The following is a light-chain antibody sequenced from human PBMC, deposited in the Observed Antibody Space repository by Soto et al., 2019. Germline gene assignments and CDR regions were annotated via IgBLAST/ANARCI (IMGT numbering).Light chain of an antibody. CDR1: SSNIGAGYD. V-gene: IGLV1-40*01. Sequence: QPVLTQPPSVSGAPGQRVTISCTGNSSNIGAGYDVHWYRQVPGTAPKLLIYINSNRPSGVPDRFSGSKSGTSASLAITGLQAEDEADYYCQSYDSSLSGSVFGGGTKLTVL. CDR2: INS. CDR3: QSYDSSLSGSV. J-gene: IGLJ3*02.